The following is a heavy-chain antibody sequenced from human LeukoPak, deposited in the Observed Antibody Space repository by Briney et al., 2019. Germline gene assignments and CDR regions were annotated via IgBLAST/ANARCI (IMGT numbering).Heavy chain of an antibody. CDR3: AKDLDGHYARYSDL. V-gene: IGHV3-23*01. CDR2: ISGSGGST. CDR1: GFTFSSYA. Sequence: QAGGSLRLSCAASGFTFSSYAMNWVRQPPGKGLEWVSTISGSGGSTYYADPVKGRFNISRDNHESTLYLQMNSLSAEDTAVYYCAKDLDGHYARYSDLWGRGTLVTVSS. J-gene: IGHJ2*01. D-gene: IGHD4-17*01.